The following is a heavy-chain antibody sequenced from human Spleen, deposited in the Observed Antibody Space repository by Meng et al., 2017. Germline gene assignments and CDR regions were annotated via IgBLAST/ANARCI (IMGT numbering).Heavy chain of an antibody. V-gene: IGHV1-46*01. J-gene: IGHJ4*02. CDR3: ARESSRNYDSSGPDY. CDR2: INPSGGST. CDR1: GYTFTSYY. D-gene: IGHD3-22*01. Sequence: ASVKVSCKASGYTFTSYYMHWVRQAPGQGLEWMGIINPSGGSTSYAQKFQGRVTMTRDTSTSTVYMELSSLRSEDTAVYYCARESSRNYDSSGPDYWGQGTRVTVSS.